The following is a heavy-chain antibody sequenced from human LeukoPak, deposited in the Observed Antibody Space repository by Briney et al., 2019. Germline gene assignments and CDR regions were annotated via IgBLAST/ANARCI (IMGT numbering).Heavy chain of an antibody. CDR3: ARVTQSDDAFDI. V-gene: IGHV1-2*02. Sequence: ASVKVSCKASGYTFTGYYMHWVRQAPGQGLEWMGWINPNSGGTNYAQKFQGRVTMTRDTSISTAYMELSRLRSDDTAVYYCARVTQSDDAFDIWGQGTMATVSS. CDR2: INPNSGGT. CDR1: GYTFTGYY. J-gene: IGHJ3*02.